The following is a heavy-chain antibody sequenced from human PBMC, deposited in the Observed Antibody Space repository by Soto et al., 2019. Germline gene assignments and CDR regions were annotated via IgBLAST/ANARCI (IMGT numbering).Heavy chain of an antibody. CDR1: GGSVRSGSYY. V-gene: IGHV4-61*01. CDR2: SYYSGST. CDR3: ARDNGRYTSSWYRDYYYGMDV. D-gene: IGHD6-13*01. Sequence: SETLSLTCTASGGSVRSGSYYWSWIRQPPGKGLEWIGYSYYSGSTNYNPSLKSRVTRSVDTSKNQFSLKLSSVTAADTAVYYCARDNGRYTSSWYRDYYYGMDVWGQGTTVTVSS. J-gene: IGHJ6*02.